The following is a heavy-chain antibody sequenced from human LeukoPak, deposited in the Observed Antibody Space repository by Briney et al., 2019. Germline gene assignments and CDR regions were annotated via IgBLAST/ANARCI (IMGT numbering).Heavy chain of an antibody. CDR2: INHSGST. D-gene: IGHD3-9*01. Sequence: SETLSLTCAVYGGSSSGYYWSWIRQPPGKGLEWIGEINHSGSTNYNPSLKSRVTISVDTSKNQFSLKLSSVTAADTAVYYCARLTDVLYYFDYWGQGTLVTVSS. CDR3: ARLTDVLYYFDY. V-gene: IGHV4-34*01. J-gene: IGHJ4*02. CDR1: GGSSSGYY.